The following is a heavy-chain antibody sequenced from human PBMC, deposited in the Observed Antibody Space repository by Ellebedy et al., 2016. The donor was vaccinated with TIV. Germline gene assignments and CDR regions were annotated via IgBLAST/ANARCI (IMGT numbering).Heavy chain of an antibody. Sequence: MPSETLSLTCAVSDVSISTGAYYWGWIRLPPGKGLEWIGSIFSTGTTQYNPSLKSRVTLSADTSRNQFSLKLTSVTAADTAVYYCARHGVSDYVDYWGQGKLVTVSS. V-gene: IGHV4-39*01. CDR2: IFSTGTT. CDR1: DVSISTGAYY. CDR3: ARHGVSDYVDY. J-gene: IGHJ4*02. D-gene: IGHD3-16*02.